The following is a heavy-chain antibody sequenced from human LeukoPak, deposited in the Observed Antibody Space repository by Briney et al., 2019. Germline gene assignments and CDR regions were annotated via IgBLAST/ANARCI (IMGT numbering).Heavy chain of an antibody. V-gene: IGHV3-7*01. Sequence: PGGSLRLSCAASGFTFNTFWMSWVRQAPGKGLEWVANIKQDGSEKYYVDSVKGRFTISRDNAKNSLYLQMDSLRAEDTAVYYCASRAHFWSGPGGWGQGTLVTVSS. CDR1: GFTFNTFW. J-gene: IGHJ4*02. CDR3: ASRAHFWSGPGG. CDR2: IKQDGSEK. D-gene: IGHD3-3*02.